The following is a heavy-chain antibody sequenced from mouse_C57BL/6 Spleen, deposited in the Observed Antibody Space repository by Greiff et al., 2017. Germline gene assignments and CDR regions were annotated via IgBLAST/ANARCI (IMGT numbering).Heavy chain of an antibody. V-gene: IGHV1-81*01. J-gene: IGHJ1*03. CDR1: GYTFTSYG. CDR2: IYPRSGNT. D-gene: IGHD2-2*01. Sequence: QVQLQQSGAELARPGASVKLSCKASGYTFTSYGISWVKQRTGQGLEWIGEIYPRSGNTYYNEKFKGKATLTADKSSSTAYMELRSLTSEDSAVYFGGRGGNGYDGPHWYFDVWGTGTTVTVSS. CDR3: GRGGNGYDGPHWYFDV.